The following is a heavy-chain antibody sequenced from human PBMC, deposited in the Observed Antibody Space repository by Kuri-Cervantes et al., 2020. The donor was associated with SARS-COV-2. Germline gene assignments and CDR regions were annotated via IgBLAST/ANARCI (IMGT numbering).Heavy chain of an antibody. D-gene: IGHD2-2*01. Sequence: GESLKISCAASGFTFSSYGMHWVRQAPGKGLEWVAFIWHDGSKNYYADSVKGRFTISRDNSKNTLYLQMNSLRAEDTAVYYCAKDLDCSSTSCYDRSPHFGYWGQGTLVTVSS. J-gene: IGHJ4*02. CDR1: GFTFSSYG. CDR2: IWHDGSKN. CDR3: AKDLDCSSTSCYDRSPHFGY. V-gene: IGHV3-30*02.